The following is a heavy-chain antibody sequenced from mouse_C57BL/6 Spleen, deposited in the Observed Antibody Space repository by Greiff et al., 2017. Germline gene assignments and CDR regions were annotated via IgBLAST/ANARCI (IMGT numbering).Heavy chain of an antibody. CDR1: GYTFTDYE. CDR2: IDPETGGT. Sequence: QVQLQQSGAELVRPGASVTLSCKASGYTFTDYEMHWVKQTPVHGLEWIGAIDPETGGTAYNQKFKGKAILTADKSSSTAYMELRSLTSEDSAVYYCTRDDYDEGVAYWGQGTLVTVSA. D-gene: IGHD2-4*01. CDR3: TRDDYDEGVAY. V-gene: IGHV1-15*01. J-gene: IGHJ3*01.